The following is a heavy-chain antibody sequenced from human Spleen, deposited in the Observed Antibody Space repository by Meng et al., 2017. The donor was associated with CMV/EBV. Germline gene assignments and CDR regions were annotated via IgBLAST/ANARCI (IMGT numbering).Heavy chain of an antibody. CDR1: GYSFNNFW. D-gene: IGHD1-26*01. CDR3: AGQWELLGRGAFDI. V-gene: IGHV5-51*01. J-gene: IGHJ3*02. CDR2: IYPGDSDT. Sequence: GESLKISCKGSGYSFNNFWIGWVRQMPGKGLEWMGIIYPGDSDTRYSPSFQGQVTISADKSISTAYLQWSSLKASDTAMYYCAGQWELLGRGAFDIWGQGTMVTVSS.